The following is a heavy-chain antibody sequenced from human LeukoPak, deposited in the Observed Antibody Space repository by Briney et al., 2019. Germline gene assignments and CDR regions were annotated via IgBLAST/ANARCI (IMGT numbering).Heavy chain of an antibody. V-gene: IGHV1-46*01. CDR2: IYTSDGSA. D-gene: IGHD6-13*01. CDR1: GYTFTSYY. J-gene: IGHJ1*01. Sequence: ASVKVSCKASGYTFTSYYMHWVRQAPGQGPEWMGIIYTSDGSARYAQKFQGRVTMTRDTSTGTVYMELSSLRSEDTAVYYCARAIVAAGAQYFQHWGQGTLVSASS. CDR3: ARAIVAAGAQYFQH.